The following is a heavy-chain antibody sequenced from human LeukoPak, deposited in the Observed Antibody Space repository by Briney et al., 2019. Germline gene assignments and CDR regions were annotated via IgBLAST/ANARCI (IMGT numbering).Heavy chain of an antibody. V-gene: IGHV3-64*01. CDR2: ISSNGGST. Sequence: GGSLRLSCAASGFTFSSYAMHWVRQAPGTGLEYVSAISSNGGSTYYANSVKGRFTISRDNSKNTLYLQMGSLRAEDMAVYYCARESVAHTFDYWGQGTLVTVSS. J-gene: IGHJ4*02. D-gene: IGHD2-15*01. CDR1: GFTFSSYA. CDR3: ARESVAHTFDY.